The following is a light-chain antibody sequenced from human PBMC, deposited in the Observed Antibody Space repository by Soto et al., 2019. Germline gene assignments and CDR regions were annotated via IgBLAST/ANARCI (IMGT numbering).Light chain of an antibody. CDR2: GAS. V-gene: IGKV3-20*01. J-gene: IGKJ1*01. Sequence: IVLTQSPDTLSLSPGERVTLSCRASQSVSSSYLAWYQQKPGQAPRLLIYGASSRATGIPDRFSGSGSGTDFTLTISRLEPEDFATYYCQQYNSYSRTFGQGTKVDIK. CDR1: QSVSSSY. CDR3: QQYNSYSRT.